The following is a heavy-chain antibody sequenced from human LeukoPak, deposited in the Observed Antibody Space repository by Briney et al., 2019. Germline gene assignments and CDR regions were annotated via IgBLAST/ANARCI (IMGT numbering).Heavy chain of an antibody. CDR3: ARGSGVYYPDLVFDY. CDR2: ISYDGSNK. Sequence: GGSLRLSCAASGFTFRNYPMHWVRQAPGKGLEWVALISYDGSNKYYGDSVEGRFTISRDNSKNTLYLQMNSLRAEDTAVYYCARGSGVYYPDLVFDYWGQGTLVTVSS. CDR1: GFTFRNYP. D-gene: IGHD3-10*01. V-gene: IGHV3-30*04. J-gene: IGHJ4*02.